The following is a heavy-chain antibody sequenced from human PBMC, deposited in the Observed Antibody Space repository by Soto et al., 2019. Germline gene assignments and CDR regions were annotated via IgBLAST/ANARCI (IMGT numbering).Heavy chain of an antibody. V-gene: IGHV1-8*01. CDR1: GYTFTSYD. Sequence: GASVKVSCKASGYTFTSYDINWVRQATGQGLEWMGWMNPNSGNTGYAQKFQGRVTMTRNTSISTAHMELSSLRSEDTAVYYCARVYYYDSSGYYPPFDPWGQGTLVTVSS. CDR2: MNPNSGNT. J-gene: IGHJ5*02. D-gene: IGHD3-22*01. CDR3: ARVYYYDSSGYYPPFDP.